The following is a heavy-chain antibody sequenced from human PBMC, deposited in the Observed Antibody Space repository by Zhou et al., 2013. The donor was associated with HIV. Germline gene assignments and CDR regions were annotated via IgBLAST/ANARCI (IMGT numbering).Heavy chain of an antibody. CDR2: IIPILGIA. CDR3: ASPLYCSGGSSAFCWYFDL. Sequence: QVQLVQSGAEVKKPGSSVKVSCKASGGTFSSYAISWVRQAPGQGLEWMGRIIPILGIANYAQKFQGRVTITADKSTSTAYMELSSLRSEDTAVYYCASPLYCSGGSSAFCWYFDLWGRGTLVTVSS. V-gene: IGHV1-69*04. CDR1: GGTFSSYA. D-gene: IGHD2-15*01. J-gene: IGHJ2*01.